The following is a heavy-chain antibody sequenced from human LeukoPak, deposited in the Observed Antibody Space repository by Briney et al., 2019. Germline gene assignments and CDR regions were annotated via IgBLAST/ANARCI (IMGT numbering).Heavy chain of an antibody. V-gene: IGHV3-7*01. CDR2: INQDGSAR. CDR1: GFKFNTKW. Sequence: GGSLRLSCTASGFKFNTKWMTWVRQAPGKGLEWVANINQDGSARYHGDSVKGRFTISRDNVKNSLFLEMTSLRPEDPAVYYCADPPSDFWGQGTLVAVSS. CDR3: ADPPSDF. J-gene: IGHJ4*02.